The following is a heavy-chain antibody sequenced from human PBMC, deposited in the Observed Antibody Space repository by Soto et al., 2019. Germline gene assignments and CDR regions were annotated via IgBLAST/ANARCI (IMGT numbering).Heavy chain of an antibody. CDR1: GFTFNTYS. CDR2: IWYDGTQQ. J-gene: IGHJ4*02. CDR3: ARAGGTTVTGLWHFDS. V-gene: IGHV3-33*01. Sequence: QVQLEESGGGVVQPGRSLRLSCEASGFTFNTYSMHWVRQPPGKGLEWLAAIWYDGTQQYYADSVKGRFITSRDNSKKTLYLEMNSLRAEDTAVYYCARAGGTTVTGLWHFDSWGQGTLFTVSS. D-gene: IGHD4-17*01.